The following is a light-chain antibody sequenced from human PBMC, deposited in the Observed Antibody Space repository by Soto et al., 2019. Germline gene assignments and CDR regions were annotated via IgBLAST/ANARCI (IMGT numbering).Light chain of an antibody. V-gene: IGKV3-15*01. Sequence: EIVMTQSPATLSLSPGERATLSCRASQSVSSNLAWYQQKPGQAPRLLIYGASTRATGIPARFSGSGSGTEFPRTVAGLQCEDFPASYCPQYMNLPRYTIGRGTTLQIK. CDR1: QSVSSN. CDR2: GAS. J-gene: IGKJ2*01. CDR3: PQYMNLPRYT.